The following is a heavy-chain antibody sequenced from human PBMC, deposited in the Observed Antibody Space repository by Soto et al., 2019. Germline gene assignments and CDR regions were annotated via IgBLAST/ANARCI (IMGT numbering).Heavy chain of an antibody. CDR1: GFTFGDYA. Sequence: GGSLRLSCTASGFTFGDYAMSWFRQAPGKGLEWVGFIRSKAYGGTTEYAASVKGRFTISRDDSKSIAYLQMNSLKTEDTAVYYCTRARFPNWFDPWGQGTLVTVSS. V-gene: IGHV3-49*03. CDR3: TRARFPNWFDP. J-gene: IGHJ5*02. D-gene: IGHD3-16*01. CDR2: IRSKAYGGTT.